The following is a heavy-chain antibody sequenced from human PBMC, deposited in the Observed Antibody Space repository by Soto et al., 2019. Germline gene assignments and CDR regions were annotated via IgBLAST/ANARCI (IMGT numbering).Heavy chain of an antibody. CDR1: GFTFSSYA. D-gene: IGHD5-12*01. CDR2: ISYDGSNK. V-gene: IGHV3-30-3*01. J-gene: IGHJ4*02. CDR3: ARGVIVATIPTFDY. Sequence: QVQLVESGGGVVQPGRSLRLSCAASGFTFSSYAMHWVRQAPGKGLEWVAVISYDGSNKYYAHSLKGRFTISRDNSKNTLYLQMNSLRAEDTAVYYCARGVIVATIPTFDYWGQGTLVTVSS.